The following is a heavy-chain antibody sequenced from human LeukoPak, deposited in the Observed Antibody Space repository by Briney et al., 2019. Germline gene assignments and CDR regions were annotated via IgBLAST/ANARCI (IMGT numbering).Heavy chain of an antibody. CDR3: ARPDSSTSYFDY. V-gene: IGHV5-51*01. D-gene: IGHD6-6*01. CDR2: IYPGDSDT. J-gene: IGHJ4*02. Sequence: GEPPKISSKESGYRYTSYWIGWVRQRPGKDLKWTGIIYPGDSDTRYSPSFQGQVTISADKSITTAYLQWSSLKAPDTAMYYCARPDSSTSYFDYWGQGTLVTVSS. CDR1: GYRYTSYW.